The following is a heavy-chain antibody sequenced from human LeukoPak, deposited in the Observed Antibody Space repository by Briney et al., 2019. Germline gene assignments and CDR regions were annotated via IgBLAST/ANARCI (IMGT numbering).Heavy chain of an antibody. D-gene: IGHD2-15*01. V-gene: IGHV1-2*02. CDR2: VNPNSGGT. Sequence: ASVKVSCKASGYTFTGYYMHWVRQAPGQGLEWMGWVNPNSGGTNYAPKFQGRVTMTRDTSISTAYMELSRLRSDDTAGYYCARVGCSGGSCYPGSWFDPWGQGTLVTVSS. J-gene: IGHJ5*02. CDR1: GYTFTGYY. CDR3: ARVGCSGGSCYPGSWFDP.